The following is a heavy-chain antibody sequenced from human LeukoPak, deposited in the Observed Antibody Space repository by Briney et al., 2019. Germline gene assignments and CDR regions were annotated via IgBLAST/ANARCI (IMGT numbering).Heavy chain of an antibody. CDR2: IYYSGST. CDR1: GGSISSYY. CDR3: ARLSGYALIAAAGRFDP. J-gene: IGHJ5*02. V-gene: IGHV4-59*01. Sequence: PSETLSLTWTVSGGSISSYYWSWVRQPPGKGLEWIGYIYYSGSTNYNPSLKSRVTISVDTSKNQFSLTLSSVTAADTAVYYCARLSGYALIAAAGRFDPWGQGTLVTVSS. D-gene: IGHD6-13*01.